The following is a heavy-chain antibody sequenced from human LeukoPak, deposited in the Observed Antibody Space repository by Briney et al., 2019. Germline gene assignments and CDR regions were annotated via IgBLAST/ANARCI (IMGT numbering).Heavy chain of an antibody. V-gene: IGHV3-73*01. D-gene: IGHD3-10*01. CDR3: SSSLWFGELLKAFDL. Sequence: PGGSLRLSCAASGFTFSGSAMHWVRQASGKGLEWFGRIRSKANSYATAYAASVKGRFTVSRDDSKNTAYLQMNSLKTEDTAVYYCSSSLWFGELLKAFDLWGRGTLVTVSS. J-gene: IGHJ2*01. CDR2: IRSKANSYAT. CDR1: GFTFSGSA.